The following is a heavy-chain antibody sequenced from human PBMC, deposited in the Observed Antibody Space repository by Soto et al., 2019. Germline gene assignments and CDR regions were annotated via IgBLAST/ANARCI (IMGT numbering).Heavy chain of an antibody. V-gene: IGHV2-5*01. CDR2: IYWNDEM. Sequence: QITLKESGPTLVKPTQTLTLTCTFSGFSLNSSGVGVGWIRQPPGKSLEWLALIYWNDEMHYSPSLKSRLTITEDASTHQVVLTVTNMDPVDTATYYCAHRRFAKYSSLPADFDYWGQGILVTVSS. D-gene: IGHD6-6*01. CDR3: AHRRFAKYSSLPADFDY. CDR1: GFSLNSSGVG. J-gene: IGHJ4*02.